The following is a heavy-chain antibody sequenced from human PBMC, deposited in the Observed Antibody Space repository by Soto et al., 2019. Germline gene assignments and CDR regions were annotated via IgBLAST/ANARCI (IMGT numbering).Heavy chain of an antibody. CDR1: GFTFSSYG. D-gene: IGHD3-3*01. CDR3: ARDRAVYDFWSGSSFYYYYGMDV. CDR2: IWYDGSNK. J-gene: IGHJ6*02. V-gene: IGHV3-33*01. Sequence: GGSLRLSCAASGFTFSSYGMHWVRQAPGKGLEWVAVIWYDGSNKYYADSVKGRFTISRDNSKNTLYLQMNSLRAEDTAVYYCARDRAVYDFWSGSSFYYYYGMDVWGQGTTVTVSS.